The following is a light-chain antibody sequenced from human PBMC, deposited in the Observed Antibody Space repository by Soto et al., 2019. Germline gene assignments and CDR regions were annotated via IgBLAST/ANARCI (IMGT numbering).Light chain of an antibody. V-gene: IGLV2-23*02. CDR3: CSYAGSTL. CDR2: EVS. CDR1: SSEVGSYNL. Sequence: QSVLTQPASVSGSPGQSITISCTGTSSEVGSYNLVSWYQQHPGKAPKLMIYEVSKRPSGVSNRFSGSKSGNTASLTISGLQAEDEADYYCCSYAGSTLFGGGTKLTVL. J-gene: IGLJ2*01.